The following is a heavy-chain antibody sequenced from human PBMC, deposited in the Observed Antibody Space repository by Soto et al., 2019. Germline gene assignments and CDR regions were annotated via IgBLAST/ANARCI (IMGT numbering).Heavy chain of an antibody. CDR1: GFTFSHYW. V-gene: IGHV3-74*01. CDR2: INPAGTIT. D-gene: IGHD3-16*01. Sequence: GGSLRLSCAASGFTFSHYWMHWVRQTPGKGLVWVSRINPAGTITNYADSVEDRFTISRDNADSALFLQMNSLSAEDTAIYYCTSDTFGLRDTWGQGTLVTVSS. CDR3: TSDTFGLRDT. J-gene: IGHJ5*02.